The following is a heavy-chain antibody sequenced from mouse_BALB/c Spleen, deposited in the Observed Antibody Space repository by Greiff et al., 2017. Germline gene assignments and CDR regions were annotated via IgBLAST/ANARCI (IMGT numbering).Heavy chain of an antibody. J-gene: IGHJ3*01. CDR1: GYSFTDYI. V-gene: IGHV1-39*01. CDR3: ARDYYGSFAY. D-gene: IGHD1-1*01. CDR2: INPYYGST. Sequence: VQLQQTGPELVKPGASVKISCKASGYSFTDYIMLWVKQSHGKSLEWIGNINPYYGSTSYNLKFKGKATLTVDKSSSTAYMQLNSLTSEDSAVYYCARDYYGSFAYWGQGTLVTVSA.